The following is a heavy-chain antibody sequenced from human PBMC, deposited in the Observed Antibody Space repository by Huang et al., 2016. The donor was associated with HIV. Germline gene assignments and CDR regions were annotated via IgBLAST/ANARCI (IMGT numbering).Heavy chain of an antibody. CDR1: GFTFSSYW. CDR2: INRDGSSS. D-gene: IGHD3-22*01. CDR3: VRDPRIQSWLNYFDY. J-gene: IGHJ4*02. V-gene: IGHV3-74*01. Sequence: EVQLVESGGGLVQPGGSLRLSCAASGFTFSSYWLHWVRQAPGKGLVWVSLINRDGSSSGYADSVKGRFTISRDNANNTLYLQMNSLRAEDTAVYYCVRDPRIQSWLNYFDYWGQGTLVSVSS.